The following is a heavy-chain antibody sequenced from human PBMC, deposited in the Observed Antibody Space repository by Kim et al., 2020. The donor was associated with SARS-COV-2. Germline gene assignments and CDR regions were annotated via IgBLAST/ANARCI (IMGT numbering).Heavy chain of an antibody. Sequence: ASVKVSCKASGYTFTSYGISWVRQAPGQGLEWMGWISAYNGNTNYAQKLQGRVTMTTDTSTSTAYMELRSLRSDDTAVYYCARGESLGMYYYYYGMDVWGQGTTVTVSS. V-gene: IGHV1-18*01. CDR3: ARGESLGMYYYYYGMDV. CDR2: ISAYNGNT. CDR1: GYTFTSYG. D-gene: IGHD1-26*01. J-gene: IGHJ6*02.